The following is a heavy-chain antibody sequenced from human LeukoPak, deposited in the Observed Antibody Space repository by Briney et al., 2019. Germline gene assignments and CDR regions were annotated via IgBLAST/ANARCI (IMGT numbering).Heavy chain of an antibody. D-gene: IGHD3-22*01. Sequence: SVKVSCKASGGTFSSYAISWVRQAPGQGLEWMGGIIPIFGTANYAQKFQGRVTITADKSTSTAYMELSSLRSEDTAVYYCARAAYYYDSSGNNNWFDPWGQGTLVTVSS. V-gene: IGHV1-69*06. CDR2: IIPIFGTA. CDR1: GGTFSSYA. CDR3: ARAAYYYDSSGNNNWFDP. J-gene: IGHJ5*02.